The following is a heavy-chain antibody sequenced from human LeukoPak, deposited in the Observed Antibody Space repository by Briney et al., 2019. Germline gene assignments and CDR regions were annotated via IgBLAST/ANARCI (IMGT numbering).Heavy chain of an antibody. CDR2: IKYDGNEK. CDR3: AKLREWELPDLFDY. CDR1: GFSFSSYW. V-gene: IGHV3-7*03. Sequence: GGSLRLSCAASGFSFSSYWMNWVRQAPGKGLEWVASIKYDGNEKYYVDSVKGRFTISRDNAKNSLYLQMYSLRAEDTAVYYCAKLREWELPDLFDYWGQGTLVTVSS. D-gene: IGHD1-26*01. J-gene: IGHJ4*02.